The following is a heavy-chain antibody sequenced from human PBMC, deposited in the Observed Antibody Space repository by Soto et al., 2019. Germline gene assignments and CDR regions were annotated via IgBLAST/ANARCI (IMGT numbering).Heavy chain of an antibody. V-gene: IGHV1-18*01. CDR3: AGGHGYNWLDP. J-gene: IGHJ5*02. Sequence: QVQLVQSGAEVKKPGASVKVSCKASGYTFTSYGISWVRQAPGQGLEWMGWISAYNGNTNYAQKRQGGVAMTAGTATSTAYMELGSLRSDDTAVYYCAGGHGYNWLDPWGQGTLVTVSA. D-gene: IGHD3-10*01. CDR1: GYTFTSYG. CDR2: ISAYNGNT.